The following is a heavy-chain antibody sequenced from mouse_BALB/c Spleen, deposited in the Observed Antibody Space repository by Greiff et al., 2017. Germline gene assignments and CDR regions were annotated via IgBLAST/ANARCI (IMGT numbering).Heavy chain of an antibody. D-gene: IGHD2-2*01. CDR3: ARYGYYFDY. CDR1: GFAFSSYD. Sequence: EVKLVESGGGLVKPGGSLKLSCAASGFAFSSYDMSWVRQTPEKRLEWVAYISSGGGSTYYPDTVKGRFTISRDNAKNTLYLQMSSLKSEDTAMYYCARYGYYFDYWGQGTTLTVSS. V-gene: IGHV5-12-1*01. CDR2: ISSGGGST. J-gene: IGHJ2*01.